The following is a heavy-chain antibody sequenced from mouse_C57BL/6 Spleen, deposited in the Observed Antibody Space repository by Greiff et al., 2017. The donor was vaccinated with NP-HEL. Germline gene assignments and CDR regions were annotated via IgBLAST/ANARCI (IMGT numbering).Heavy chain of an antibody. J-gene: IGHJ2*01. CDR1: GYTFTTYP. D-gene: IGHD2-4*01. V-gene: IGHV1-47*01. Sequence: VQLQQSGAELVKPGASVKMSCKASGYTFTTYPIEWMKQNHGKSLEWIGNFHPYNDDTKYNEKLKGKATLTVEKSSSTVYLERSRLTSDDSAVYYCAIYYDSTEGVSDYWSQGTTLTVSS. CDR3: AIYYDSTEGVSDY. CDR2: FHPYNDDT.